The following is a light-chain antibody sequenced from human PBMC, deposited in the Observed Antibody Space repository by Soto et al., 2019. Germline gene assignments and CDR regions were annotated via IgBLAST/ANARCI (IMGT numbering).Light chain of an antibody. J-gene: IGKJ5*01. V-gene: IGKV3-15*01. CDR3: QQYNNRPPVT. CDR1: QSISSN. CDR2: GAS. Sequence: EIVMTQSPATLSASPGGRATLSCRPSQSISSNLAWYQHKPGQAPRLLIYGASTRATGIPARFSGSGSGTEFTLTISSLQSEDFAVYYCQQYNNRPPVTFGQGTRLEIK.